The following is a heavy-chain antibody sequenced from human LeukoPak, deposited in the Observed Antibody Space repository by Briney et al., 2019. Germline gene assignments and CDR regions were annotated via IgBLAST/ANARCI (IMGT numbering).Heavy chain of an antibody. CDR1: GGTFSSYA. CDR2: IIPIFGTA. CDR3: ASSYGGKYDWFDP. J-gene: IGHJ5*02. Sequence: ASVKVSCKASGGTFSSYAISWVRQAPGQGLEWMGGIIPIFGTANYAQKFQGRVTITTDESTSTAYMGLSSLRSEDTAVYYCASSYGGKYDWFDPWGQGTLVTVSS. V-gene: IGHV1-69*05. D-gene: IGHD4-23*01.